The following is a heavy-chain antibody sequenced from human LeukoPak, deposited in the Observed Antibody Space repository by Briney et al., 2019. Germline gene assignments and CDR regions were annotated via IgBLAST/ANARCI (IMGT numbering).Heavy chain of an antibody. CDR1: GFTFSSYA. CDR2: IVGSGGST. D-gene: IGHD6-19*01. V-gene: IGHV3-23*01. Sequence: PGGSLRLSCVASGFTFSSYAMSWVRQAPGKGLEWVSAIVGSGGSTFYADSVKGRFTISRDNSKNTLYLQMNSLRAEDTAVYYCAKRDSSGWYYFDYWGQGTLVTVSS. CDR3: AKRDSSGWYYFDY. J-gene: IGHJ4*02.